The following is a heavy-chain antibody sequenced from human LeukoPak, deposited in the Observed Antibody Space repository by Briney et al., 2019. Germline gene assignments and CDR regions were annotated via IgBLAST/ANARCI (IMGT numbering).Heavy chain of an antibody. Sequence: TSSETLSLTCTVSGGSISSYYWTWIRQPPGKELEWIGNIYYSGTTNYNPSFDKSRVTISLDTSKNQFSLKLSSVTAADTALYYCARGYSSSSYYFEYWGQGILVTVSS. CDR3: ARGYSSSSYYFEY. CDR2: IYYSGTT. J-gene: IGHJ4*02. D-gene: IGHD6-6*01. CDR1: GGSISSYY. V-gene: IGHV4-59*01.